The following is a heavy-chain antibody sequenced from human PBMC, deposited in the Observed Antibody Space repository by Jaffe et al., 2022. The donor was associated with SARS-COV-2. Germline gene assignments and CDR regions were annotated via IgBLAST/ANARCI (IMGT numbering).Heavy chain of an antibody. CDR1: GGSISSGSYY. CDR2: IYTSGST. V-gene: IGHV4-61*02. Sequence: QVQLQESGPGLVKPSQTLSLTCTVSGGSISSGSYYWSWIRQPAGKGLEWIGRIYTSGSTNYNPSLKSRVTISVDTSKNQFSLKLSSVTAADTAVYYCARTNGSWFVVWGQGTLVTVSS. J-gene: IGHJ4*02. D-gene: IGHD3-9*01. CDR3: ARTNGSWFVV.